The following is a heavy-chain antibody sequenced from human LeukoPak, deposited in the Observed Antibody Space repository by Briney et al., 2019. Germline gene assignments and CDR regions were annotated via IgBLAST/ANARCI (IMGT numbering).Heavy chain of an antibody. CDR2: FSSGGSTI. CDR3: ARDDTGTYYTYYGMDV. D-gene: IGHD1-26*01. Sequence: GGSLRLSCEASEFTFRSYSPNWVRKAPGKGLEWLSYFSSGGSTIYYADSVKGRFTISRDNAKNSLYLQMNSLRAEDTAVYYCARDDTGTYYTYYGMDVWGQGTTVIVSS. V-gene: IGHV3-48*01. J-gene: IGHJ6*02. CDR1: EFTFRSYS.